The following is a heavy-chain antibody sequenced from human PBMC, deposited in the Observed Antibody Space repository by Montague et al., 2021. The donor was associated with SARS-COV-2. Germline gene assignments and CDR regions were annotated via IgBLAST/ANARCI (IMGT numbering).Heavy chain of an antibody. CDR3: ASLEKLGYCSGDCCAGRLSL. Sequence: SETLSLTCSVSGVSISRSVYYWGWIRQPPGKGLEWIGSIYYSGTTYYSPSLKRRVTMSVETSKNQFSLKLSSVTAADTAVYYCASLEKLGYCSGDCCAGRLSLWGQGTLVTVSS. V-gene: IGHV4-39*01. J-gene: IGHJ4*02. CDR2: IYYSGTT. CDR1: GVSISRSVYY. D-gene: IGHD2-15*01.